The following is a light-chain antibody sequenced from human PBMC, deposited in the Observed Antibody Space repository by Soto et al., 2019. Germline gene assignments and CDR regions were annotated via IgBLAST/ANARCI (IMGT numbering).Light chain of an antibody. CDR2: DAS. V-gene: IGKV3-11*01. J-gene: IGKJ1*01. CDR1: QSVSNY. CDR3: QQRGDWPLT. Sequence: EIVLTQSPATLGLTPLERATLSCIASQSVSNYFAWYQQKPGQAPRLLIYDASKRATGIPARFSGSGSGTDFTLTISSLEPEDFAVYYCQQRGDWPLTFGQGTKVDIK.